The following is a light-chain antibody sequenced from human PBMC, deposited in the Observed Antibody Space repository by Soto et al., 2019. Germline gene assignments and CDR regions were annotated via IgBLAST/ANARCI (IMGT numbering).Light chain of an antibody. CDR3: SSYTSSSTPYV. Sequence: QSALTQPASVSGSPGQSITISCTGTSSDVGGYNYVSWYQQHPGKAPKLMIYEVSNRPSGVSHRFSGSKSGNTASLTISGLQADDEADYYCSSYTSSSTPYVLGNGTKLTVL. CDR1: SSDVGGYNY. V-gene: IGLV2-14*01. CDR2: EVS. J-gene: IGLJ1*01.